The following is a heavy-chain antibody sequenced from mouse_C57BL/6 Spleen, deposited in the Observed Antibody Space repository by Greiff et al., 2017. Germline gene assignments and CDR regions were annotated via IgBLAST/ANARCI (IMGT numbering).Heavy chain of an antibody. CDR1: GFTFSSYA. D-gene: IGHD2-3*01. CDR3: ARATGDGYSYAMDY. V-gene: IGHV5-4*01. CDR2: ISDGGSYT. J-gene: IGHJ4*01. Sequence: EVHLVESGGGLVKPGGSLKLSCAASGFTFSSYAMSWVRQTPEKRLEWVATISDGGSYTYYPDNVKGRFTISRDNAKNNLYLQMSHLKSEDTAMYYCARATGDGYSYAMDYWGQGTSVTVSS.